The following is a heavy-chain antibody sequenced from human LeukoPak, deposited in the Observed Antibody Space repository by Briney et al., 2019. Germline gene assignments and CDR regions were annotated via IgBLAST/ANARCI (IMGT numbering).Heavy chain of an antibody. CDR3: ARGNILTGYCFDF. CDR1: GGSITGYY. D-gene: IGHD3-9*01. CDR2: IHYTGAT. V-gene: IGHV4-34*01. Sequence: SETLPLTCAVYGGSITGYYWSWIRQTPGRGLEWVGEIHYTGATSCNPSLKSRATISTDTSKNQFSLRLSSVTAADTAVYYCARGNILTGYCFDFWGQGALVTVSS. J-gene: IGHJ4*02.